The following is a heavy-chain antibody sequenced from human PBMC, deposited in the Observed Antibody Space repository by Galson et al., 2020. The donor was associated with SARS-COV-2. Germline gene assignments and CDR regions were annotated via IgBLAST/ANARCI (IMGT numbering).Heavy chain of an antibody. CDR2: IYYSGST. D-gene: IGHD3-10*01. CDR1: GGSISRYY. J-gene: IGHJ6*03. Sequence: SQTLSLTCTVSGGSISRYYWSWIRQPPGKGLEWIGYIYYSGSTNYNPSLKSRVTISVDTSKNQFSLKLSSVTAADTAVYYCARDRRTMVRGVISYYYYYYMDVWG. CDR3: ARDRRTMVRGVISYYYYYYMDV. V-gene: IGHV4-59*01.